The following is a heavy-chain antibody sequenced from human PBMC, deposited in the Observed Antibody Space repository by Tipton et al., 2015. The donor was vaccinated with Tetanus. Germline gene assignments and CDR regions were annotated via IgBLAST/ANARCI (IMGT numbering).Heavy chain of an antibody. Sequence: TLSLTCSVSGDSGSRHYWSWIRQPPGKAPEWIGDIFYSGNSISNPSFRSRVTMSVDTSRTLFSLTLIAVTAADTAVYFCARGLIDDFLGSRIYFDSWGPGTLVTVSS. CDR2: IFYSGNS. V-gene: IGHV4-59*02. J-gene: IGHJ4*02. CDR3: ARGLIDDFLGSRIYFDS. CDR1: GDSGSRHY. D-gene: IGHD2-8*01.